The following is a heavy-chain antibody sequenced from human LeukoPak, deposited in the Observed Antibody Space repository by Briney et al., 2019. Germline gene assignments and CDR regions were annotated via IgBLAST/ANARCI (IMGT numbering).Heavy chain of an antibody. J-gene: IGHJ4*02. CDR1: GGTFSSYA. CDR3: ARDRGSGSYYVD. CDR2: IIPIFGTA. Sequence: PVKVSCKASGGTFSSYAISWVRRAPGQGLEWMGGIIPIFGTANYAQKFQGRVTITADKSTSTAYMELSSLRSEDTAVYYCARDRGSGSYYVDWGQGTLVTVSS. D-gene: IGHD3-10*01. V-gene: IGHV1-69*06.